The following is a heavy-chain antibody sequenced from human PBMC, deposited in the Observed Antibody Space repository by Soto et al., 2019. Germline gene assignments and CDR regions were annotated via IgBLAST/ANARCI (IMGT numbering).Heavy chain of an antibody. J-gene: IGHJ4*02. Sequence: QLQLQESGPGLVKPSETLSLSCTVSGGSISRSSYYWGWIRQPPGKGLEWIGTIYYSGSTYYNPSLKSRVTISVDTSKNQFSLNLSSVTAADTAVYYCATRGVMVRGVNRPDYWGQGTLVTVSS. V-gene: IGHV4-39*01. CDR2: IYYSGST. CDR3: ATRGVMVRGVNRPDY. CDR1: GGSISRSSYY. D-gene: IGHD3-10*01.